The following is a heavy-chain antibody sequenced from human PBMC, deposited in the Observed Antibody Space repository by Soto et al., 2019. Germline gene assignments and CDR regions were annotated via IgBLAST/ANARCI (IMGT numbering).Heavy chain of an antibody. J-gene: IGHJ6*02. CDR1: GFTFSSYA. D-gene: IGHD4-17*01. CDR3: AKDPLHYGDCPYYYYYGMDV. CDR2: ISGSGGST. Sequence: GGSLRLSCAASGFTFSSYAMSWVRQAPGKGLEWFSAISGSGGSTSYADSVKGRLNIARDNSKNTLYLQMNSLQAEDTAVYYCAKDPLHYGDCPYYYYYGMDVWGQGTTVNVSS. V-gene: IGHV3-23*01.